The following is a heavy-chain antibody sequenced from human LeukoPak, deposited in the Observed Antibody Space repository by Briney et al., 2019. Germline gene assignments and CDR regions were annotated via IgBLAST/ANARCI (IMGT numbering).Heavy chain of an antibody. CDR2: IKSDGSEK. J-gene: IGHJ4*02. Sequence: GGSLRLSCAASGFTFGSYWMSWVRQAPGKGLEWVANIKSDGSEKYYVDSVKGRFTISRDNAKNSLYLQMNSLRAEDTAVYYCAREGSSWLVYYFDYWGQGTLVTVSS. CDR3: AREGSSWLVYYFDY. CDR1: GFTFGSYW. D-gene: IGHD6-13*01. V-gene: IGHV3-7*01.